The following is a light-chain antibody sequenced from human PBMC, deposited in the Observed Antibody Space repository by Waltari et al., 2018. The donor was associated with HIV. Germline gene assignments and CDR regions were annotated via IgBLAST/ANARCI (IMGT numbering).Light chain of an antibody. Sequence: QSVLAQPPSASGTPGQRVTISCSGSRSNIGSNSVNWYQNFPGTAPKLLIYGDSLRPSGVPARFSGSKFGTSASLVITGLQSGDEADYYCSTWDDRLNGPVVFGGGTRLTVL. CDR2: GDS. V-gene: IGLV1-44*01. J-gene: IGLJ2*01. CDR3: STWDDRLNGPVV. CDR1: RSNIGSNS.